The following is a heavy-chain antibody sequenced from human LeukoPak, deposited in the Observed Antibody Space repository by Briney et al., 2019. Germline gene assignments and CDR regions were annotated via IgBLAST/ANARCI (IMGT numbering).Heavy chain of an antibody. D-gene: IGHD3-9*01. J-gene: IGHJ3*02. CDR2: ISSGSSYI. CDR1: GFTFSSYS. V-gene: IGHV3-21*01. CDR3: ARDAKEDYDILTGYYPNAFDI. Sequence: PGGSLRLSCAASGFTFSSYSMNWVRQAPGKGLEWVSSISSGSSYIYYADSMKGRFTISRDNAKNSLYLQMNSLRAEDTAMYYCARDAKEDYDILTGYYPNAFDIWGQGTMVTVSS.